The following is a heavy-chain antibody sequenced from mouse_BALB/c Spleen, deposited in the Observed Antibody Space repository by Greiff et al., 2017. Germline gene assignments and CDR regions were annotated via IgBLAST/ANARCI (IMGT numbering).Heavy chain of an antibody. Sequence: EVQLQQSGPELVKPGASVKISCKASGYTFTDYNMHWVKQSHGKSLEWIGYIYPYNGGTGYNQKFKSKATLTVDNSSSTAYMELRSLTSEDSAVYYCARMGIYYYGSTHMDYWGQGTSVTVSS. CDR2: IYPYNGGT. V-gene: IGHV1S29*02. J-gene: IGHJ4*01. CDR1: GYTFTDYN. CDR3: ARMGIYYYGSTHMDY. D-gene: IGHD1-1*01.